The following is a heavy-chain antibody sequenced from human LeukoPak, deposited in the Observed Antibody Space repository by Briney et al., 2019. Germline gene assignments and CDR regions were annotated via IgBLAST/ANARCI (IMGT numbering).Heavy chain of an antibody. V-gene: IGHV4-39*07. J-gene: IGHJ3*02. CDR2: IYYSGST. Sequence: SETLSLTCTVSGGSISSSSYYWGWIRQPPGKGLEWIGSIYYSGSTNYNPSLKSRVTISVDTSKDQFSLKLSSVTAADTAVYYCARPDRYCSSTSCYAGYGDYSAFDIWGQGTMVTVSS. D-gene: IGHD2-2*01. CDR1: GGSISSSSYY. CDR3: ARPDRYCSSTSCYAGYGDYSAFDI.